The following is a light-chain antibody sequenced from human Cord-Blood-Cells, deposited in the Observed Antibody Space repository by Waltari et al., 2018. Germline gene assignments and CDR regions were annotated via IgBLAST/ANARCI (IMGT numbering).Light chain of an antibody. CDR3: QQYNNWPPWT. Sequence: EIVLTQSPATLSVSPGERATLSCTASHSVSSNLAWYQQKPGQAPRLLIYGASTRATGMPARFSGSGSGTEFTLTICSLQSEDFAVYYCQQYNNWPPWTFGQGTKVEIK. CDR1: HSVSSN. V-gene: IGKV3-15*01. J-gene: IGKJ1*01. CDR2: GAS.